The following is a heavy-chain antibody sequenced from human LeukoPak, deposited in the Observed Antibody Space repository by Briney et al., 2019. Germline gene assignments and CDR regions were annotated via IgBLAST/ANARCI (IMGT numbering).Heavy chain of an antibody. V-gene: IGHV4-39*01. D-gene: IGHD1-26*01. J-gene: IGHJ4*02. CDR2: VYYSGNT. Sequence: SETLSLTCAVSGVSISGSSHYSAWIRQPPGRGLEWLANVYYSGNTYFNPSLKNRVTMSVDTSKNHFSLRLTSVTAADTAVYFCARHMENNEGSGSYGYFDYWGRGTLVTVSS. CDR3: ARHMENNEGSGSYGYFDY. CDR1: GVSISGSSHY.